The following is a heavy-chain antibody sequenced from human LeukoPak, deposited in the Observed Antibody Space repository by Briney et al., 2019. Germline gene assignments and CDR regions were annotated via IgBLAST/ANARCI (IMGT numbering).Heavy chain of an antibody. Sequence: GASVKVSCKASGYTFTGHYMHWVRQAPGHGLECMGWMNTNSGGTKFAQRFQGRVTMTRDTSISTAYLELSRLTFDDTAVYYCARPRTSGWIHDVYDIWGQGTLVTVSS. CDR3: ARPRTSGWIHDVYDI. CDR1: GYTFTGHY. J-gene: IGHJ3*02. CDR2: MNTNSGGT. D-gene: IGHD6-19*01. V-gene: IGHV1-2*02.